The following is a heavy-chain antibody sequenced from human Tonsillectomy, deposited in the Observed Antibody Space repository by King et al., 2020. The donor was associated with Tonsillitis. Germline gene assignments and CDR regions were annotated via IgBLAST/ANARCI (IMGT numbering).Heavy chain of an antibody. CDR3: ARGIAAPYPFDF. Sequence: VQLVESGGGLVKPGGSLRLSCAASGLTFSSYTMNWVRQAPGKGLEWVSSINIYYADAVKGRFTISRDNAKNSLYLQMNSLRDEDTAVYYCARGIAAPYPFDFWGQGTLVTVSS. D-gene: IGHD6-25*01. V-gene: IGHV3-21*01. J-gene: IGHJ4*02. CDR1: GLTFSSYT. CDR2: INI.